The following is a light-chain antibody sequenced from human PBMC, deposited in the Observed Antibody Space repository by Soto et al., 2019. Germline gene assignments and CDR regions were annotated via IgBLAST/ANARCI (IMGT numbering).Light chain of an antibody. CDR1: QDISNY. CDR3: QQLNSYPLT. J-gene: IGKJ3*01. CDR2: AAS. Sequence: DIQLTQSPSFLSASVGDRVTITCRASQDISNYLVWYQQKPGKVPKPLIYAASTLQSGVPSRLSGSGSGTEFTLTISSLQPEDFSTYYCQQLNSYPLTFGPGSKVDIK. V-gene: IGKV1-9*01.